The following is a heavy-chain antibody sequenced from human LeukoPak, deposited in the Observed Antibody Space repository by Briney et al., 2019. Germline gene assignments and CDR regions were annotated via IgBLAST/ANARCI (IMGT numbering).Heavy chain of an antibody. Sequence: SETLSLTCAVSGGSISSGGYSWSWIRQPPGKGLEWLGYIYHSGGTYYNPSLKSRVTISVDRSKNQFSLKLSSGTAADTAVYYCARVRGYANFDYWGQGTLVTVSS. V-gene: IGHV4-30-2*01. J-gene: IGHJ4*02. CDR2: IYHSGGT. CDR3: ARVRGYANFDY. D-gene: IGHD2-15*01. CDR1: GGSISSGGYS.